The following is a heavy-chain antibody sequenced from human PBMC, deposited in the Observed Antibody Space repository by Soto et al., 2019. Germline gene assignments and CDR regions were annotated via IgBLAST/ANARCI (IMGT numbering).Heavy chain of an antibody. CDR2: ITPFNGNT. CDR3: ASLTTSRRQDI. Sequence: ASVKVSCKASGYTFTYRYLHWVRQAPGRALEWMGWITPFNGNTNYAQKFQDRVTITRDRSMSTAYMELSSLRSEDTAMYYCASLTTSRRQDIWGQGTMVTVSS. CDR1: GYTFTYRY. J-gene: IGHJ3*02. V-gene: IGHV1-45*02. D-gene: IGHD1-26*01.